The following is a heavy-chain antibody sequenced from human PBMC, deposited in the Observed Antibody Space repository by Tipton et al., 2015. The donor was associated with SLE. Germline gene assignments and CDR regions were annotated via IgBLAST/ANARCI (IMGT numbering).Heavy chain of an antibody. CDR2: IYYSGST. V-gene: IGHV4-59*08. D-gene: IGHD1-26*01. J-gene: IGHJ5*02. CDR1: GGSISSYY. CDR3: ARKGATQWFDP. Sequence: TLSLTCTVSGGSISSYYWSWIRQPPGKGLEWIGYIYYSGSTNYNPSLKSRVTISVDTSKNQFSLKLSSVTAADTAVYYCARKGATQWFDPWGPGTLVTVSS.